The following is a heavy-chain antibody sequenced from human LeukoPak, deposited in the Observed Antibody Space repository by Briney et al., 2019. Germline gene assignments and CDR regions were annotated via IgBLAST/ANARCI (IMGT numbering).Heavy chain of an antibody. D-gene: IGHD3-22*01. CDR2: ISGSGGST. CDR1: GFTFSSYA. Sequence: GGSLRLSCAASGFTFSSYAMSWVRQAPGKGLEWVSAISGSGGSTYYAYSVKGRFTISRDNSKNTLYLQMNSLRAEDTAVYYCALVGYDSSGYLDYWGQGTLVTVSS. J-gene: IGHJ4*02. CDR3: ALVGYDSSGYLDY. V-gene: IGHV3-23*01.